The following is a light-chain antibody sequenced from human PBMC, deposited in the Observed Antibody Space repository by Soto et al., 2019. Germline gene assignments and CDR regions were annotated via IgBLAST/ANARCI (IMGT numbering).Light chain of an antibody. J-gene: IGLJ3*02. V-gene: IGLV1-47*01. CDR2: RND. CDR3: MSWDDSLSGML. Sequence: QSVLTQPPSASGTPGQRVTISCSGSSSNIGSHSVCWFQQLPGTAPKMLICRNDERASGVPDRFSGSKSGSSASLDITGLQSEDEADYYCMSWDDSLSGMLFGGGTQLTVL. CDR1: SSNIGSHS.